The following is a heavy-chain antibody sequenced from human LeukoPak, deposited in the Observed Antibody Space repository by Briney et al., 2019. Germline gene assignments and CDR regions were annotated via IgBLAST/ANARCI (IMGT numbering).Heavy chain of an antibody. Sequence: SETLSLTCTVSGGSISSYYWSWIRQPAGKGLEWIGRMYSSGSTNYNPSLKRRVTMSVDTSKNQFPLKLSSVTAADTAVYYCARYSSGSYAFDIWGQGTMVTVSS. V-gene: IGHV4-4*07. D-gene: IGHD1-26*01. CDR3: ARYSSGSYAFDI. CDR1: GGSISSYY. J-gene: IGHJ3*02. CDR2: MYSSGST.